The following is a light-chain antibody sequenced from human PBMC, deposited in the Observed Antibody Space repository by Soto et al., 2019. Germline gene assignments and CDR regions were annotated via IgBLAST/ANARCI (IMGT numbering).Light chain of an antibody. CDR1: YTVGTN. CDR2: DTS. Sequence: EIVLTQFRAGLYVSPGEGATLSCWASYTVGTNFAWYQQKPGQAPRLLIYDTSTSAAGVPSRFSGSGSGTVFTLTISSLQSEDFAVYLCQHYNNWPPQFTFGGGTKVEIK. CDR3: QHYNNWPPQFT. J-gene: IGKJ4*01. V-gene: IGKV3-15*01.